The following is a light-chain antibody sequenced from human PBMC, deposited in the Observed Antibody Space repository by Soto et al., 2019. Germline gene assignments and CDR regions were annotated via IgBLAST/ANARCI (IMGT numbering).Light chain of an antibody. CDR2: DVN. J-gene: IGLJ2*01. V-gene: IGLV2-8*01. CDR1: SSDIGGYNY. Sequence: QSALTQPPSASGSPGQSVAISCTGTSSDIGGYNYVSWYQQYPGKAPKLMIYDVNKRPSGVPDRFSGYKSGNTASLTVSGVQADDEADYYCTSYAGSNNVVFGGGTKLTVL. CDR3: TSYAGSNNVV.